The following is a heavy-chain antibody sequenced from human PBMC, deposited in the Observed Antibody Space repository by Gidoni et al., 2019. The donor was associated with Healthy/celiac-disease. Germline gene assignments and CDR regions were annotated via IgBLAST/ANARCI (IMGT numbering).Heavy chain of an antibody. CDR3: TTGSYWAGKDI. J-gene: IGHJ3*02. CDR1: GFTFSNAW. CDR2: IKSKTDGGTT. V-gene: IGHV3-15*01. Sequence: EVQLVESGGGLVKPGGSLRLSCAASGFTFSNAWMSWVRQAPGKGLGWVGRIKSKTDGGTTDYAAPVKGRFTISRDDSKNTLYLQMNSLKTEDTAVYYCTTGSYWAGKDIWGQGTMVTVSS. D-gene: IGHD1-26*01.